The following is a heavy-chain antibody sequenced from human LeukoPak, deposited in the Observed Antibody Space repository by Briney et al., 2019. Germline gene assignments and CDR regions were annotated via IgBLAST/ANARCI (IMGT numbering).Heavy chain of an antibody. CDR2: ISGSGGST. V-gene: IGHV3-23*01. CDR1: GFTFSSYA. CDR3: ATDYGSGSYVSPRDY. D-gene: IGHD3-10*01. Sequence: GGSLRLSCAASGFTFSSYAMSWVRQAPGKGLEWVSAISGSGGSTYYADSVKGRFTIFRDNSKNTLYLQMNSLRAEDTAVYYCATDYGSGSYVSPRDYWGQGTLVTVSS. J-gene: IGHJ4*02.